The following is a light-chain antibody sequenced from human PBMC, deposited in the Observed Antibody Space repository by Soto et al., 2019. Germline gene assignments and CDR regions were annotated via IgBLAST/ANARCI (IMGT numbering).Light chain of an antibody. V-gene: IGKV1-5*01. CDR2: DAS. CDR1: QSISSW. CDR3: QQYNSYWPGGAYT. J-gene: IGKJ2*01. Sequence: DIQMTQSPSTLSASVGDRVTITCRASQSISSWLAWYQQKPGKAPKLLIYDASSLESGVPSRFCGSGSGTEFTLTISSLQPDDFATYYCQQYNSYWPGGAYTFGQGTKLEIK.